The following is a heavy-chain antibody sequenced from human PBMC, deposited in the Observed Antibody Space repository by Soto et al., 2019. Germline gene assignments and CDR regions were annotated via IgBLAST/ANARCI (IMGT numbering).Heavy chain of an antibody. CDR1: GFTFSDYY. V-gene: IGHV3-11*03. J-gene: IGHJ4*02. D-gene: IGHD4-17*01. Sequence: GGSLRLSCVASGFTFSDYYMSWIRQAPGKGLEWVSYISSSSSYTNYADSVKGRFTISRDNAKNSLYLQMNSLRAEDTAVYYCARKQVTTGYFDYWGQGTLVTVSS. CDR2: ISSSSSYT. CDR3: ARKQVTTGYFDY.